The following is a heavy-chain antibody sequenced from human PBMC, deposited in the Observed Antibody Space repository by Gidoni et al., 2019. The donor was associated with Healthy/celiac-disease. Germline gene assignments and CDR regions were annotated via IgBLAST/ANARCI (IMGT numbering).Heavy chain of an antibody. CDR3: ASSPTYYDIPYYYYYGMDV. CDR1: GSTFSSYA. V-gene: IGHV1-69*01. J-gene: IGHJ6*02. D-gene: IGHD3-9*01. CDR2: IIPIFGTA. Sequence: QVQLVQSGAEVKKPGSSVKVSCKASGSTFSSYAISWVRQAPGQGLEWMGGIIPIFGTANYAQKFQGRVTITADESTSTAYMELSSLRSEDTAVYYCASSPTYYDIPYYYYYGMDVWGQGTTVTVSS.